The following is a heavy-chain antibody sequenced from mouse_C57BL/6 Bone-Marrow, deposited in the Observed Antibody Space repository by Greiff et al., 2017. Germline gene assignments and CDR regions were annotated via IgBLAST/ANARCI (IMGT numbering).Heavy chain of an antibody. D-gene: IGHD1-1*01. CDR3: ARWGTTVVATDWYFDV. J-gene: IGHJ1*03. CDR1: GYTFTSYW. CDR2: IDPNSGGT. Sequence: QVQLQQSGAELMKPGASVKLSCKASGYTFTSYWMHWVKQRPGRGLEWIGRIDPNSGGTKYNEKFKSKATLTVDKPSSTAYMQLSSLTSEDSAVYYCARWGTTVVATDWYFDVWGTGTTVTVSS. V-gene: IGHV1-72*01.